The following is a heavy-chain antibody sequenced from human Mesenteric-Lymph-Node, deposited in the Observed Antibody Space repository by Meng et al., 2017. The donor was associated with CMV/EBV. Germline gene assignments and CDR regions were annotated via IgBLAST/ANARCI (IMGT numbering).Heavy chain of an antibody. V-gene: IGHV1-2*02. Sequence: ASVKVSCKASGYTFTGYYMLWVRQAPGQGLEWMGWINPNSGGTNYAQKFQGRVTMTRNTSISTAYMELSRLRSDDTAVYYCARDHLYYDWVVSWFDPWGQGTLVTVSS. CDR2: INPNSGGT. CDR1: GYTFTGYY. CDR3: ARDHLYYDWVVSWFDP. J-gene: IGHJ5*02. D-gene: IGHD3-3*01.